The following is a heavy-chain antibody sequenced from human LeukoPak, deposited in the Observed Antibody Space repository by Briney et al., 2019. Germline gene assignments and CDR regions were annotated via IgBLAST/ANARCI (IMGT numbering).Heavy chain of an antibody. CDR2: IFSGGGT. CDR1: GFTVSSSY. D-gene: IGHD2-15*01. Sequence: GGSLRLSCAASGFTVSSSYVNWVRPAPGKGLEWVSLIFSGGGTYYADSVKGRVTISRDNSKNSLFLQMNSLRAEDTAVYYCARGGVVYPDSFDIWGRGTMVTVSS. J-gene: IGHJ3*02. V-gene: IGHV3-66*01. CDR3: ARGGVVYPDSFDI.